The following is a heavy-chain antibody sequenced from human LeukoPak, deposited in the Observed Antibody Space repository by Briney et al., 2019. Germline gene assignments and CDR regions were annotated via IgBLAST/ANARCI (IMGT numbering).Heavy chain of an antibody. CDR2: ISQNGVGT. CDR3: ATHYGSGSYQETNYFDY. D-gene: IGHD3-10*01. Sequence: GGSLRLSCAASGFTFATYAMSWVRQAPGKGLEWVSGISQNGVGTYYADFVKGRFTISRDDSKNTLYLDLTGLRADDAAVYYCATHYGSGSYQETNYFDYWGQGTLVTVSS. V-gene: IGHV3-23*01. J-gene: IGHJ4*02. CDR1: GFTFATYA.